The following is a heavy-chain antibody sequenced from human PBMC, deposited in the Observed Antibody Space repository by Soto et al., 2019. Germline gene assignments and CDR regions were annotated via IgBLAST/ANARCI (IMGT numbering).Heavy chain of an antibody. Sequence: SQTLSLTCAISGDSVSSNSAAWNWIRQSPSRGLEWLGRTYYRSKWYNDYAVSVKSRITINPDTSKNQFSLQLNSVTPEDTAVYYCARENYDILTGYPRTNDAFDIWGQGTMVTVSS. V-gene: IGHV6-1*01. J-gene: IGHJ3*02. CDR1: GDSVSSNSAA. CDR2: TYYRSKWYN. CDR3: ARENYDILTGYPRTNDAFDI. D-gene: IGHD3-9*01.